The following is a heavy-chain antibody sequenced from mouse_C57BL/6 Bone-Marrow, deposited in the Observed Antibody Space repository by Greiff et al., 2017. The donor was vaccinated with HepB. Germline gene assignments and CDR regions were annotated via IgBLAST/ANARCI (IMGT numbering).Heavy chain of an antibody. CDR2: ISNGGGST. CDR3: ARGYYGSSYAHYYAMDY. CDR1: GFTFSDYY. D-gene: IGHD1-1*01. J-gene: IGHJ4*01. V-gene: IGHV5-12*01. Sequence: EVMLVESGGGLVQPGGSLKLSCAASGFTFSDYYMYWVRQTPEKRLEWVAYISNGGGSTYYPDTVKGRFTISRDNAKNTLYLQMSRLKSEDTAMYYCARGYYGSSYAHYYAMDYWGQGTSVTVSS.